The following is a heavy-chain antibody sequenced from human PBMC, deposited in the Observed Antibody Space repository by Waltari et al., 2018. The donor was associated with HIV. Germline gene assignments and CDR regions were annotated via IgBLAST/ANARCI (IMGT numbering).Heavy chain of an antibody. J-gene: IGHJ6*02. Sequence: QVQLVQSGAEVKKPVASVKVSCKASGYTFTGYSMHWVRQAPGQGLEWMGWINPNSGGTNYAQKFQGRVTMTRDTSISTAYMELSRLRSDDTAVYYCARDRARTTDYYYYGMDVWGQGTTVTVSS. CDR1: GYTFTGYS. V-gene: IGHV1-2*02. CDR3: ARDRARTTDYYYYGMDV. CDR2: INPNSGGT. D-gene: IGHD1-7*01.